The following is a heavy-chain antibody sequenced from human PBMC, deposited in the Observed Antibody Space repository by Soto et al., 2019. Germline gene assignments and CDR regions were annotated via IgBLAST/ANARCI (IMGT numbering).Heavy chain of an antibody. CDR3: ARDTPPTDY. J-gene: IGHJ4*02. CDR1: GGTFSSYT. V-gene: IGHV1-8*02. Sequence: ASVKVSCKASGGTFSSYTISWVRQATGQGLEWMGWMNPNSGNTGYAQKFQGRVTMTRNTSISTAYMELSSLRSEDTAVYYCARDTPPTDYWGQGTLVTVSS. CDR2: MNPNSGNT.